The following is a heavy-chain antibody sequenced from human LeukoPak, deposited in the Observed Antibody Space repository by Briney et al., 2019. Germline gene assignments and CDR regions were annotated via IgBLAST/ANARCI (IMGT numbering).Heavy chain of an antibody. J-gene: IGHJ4*02. CDR2: ISAYNGNT. CDR3: ARDAYTYYYDSSGYSLFDY. D-gene: IGHD3-22*01. Sequence: ASAKVSCKASGYTFTSYGISWVRQAPGQGLEWMGWISAYNGNTNYAQKPQGRVTMTTDTSTSTAYMELRSLRSDDTAVYYCARDAYTYYYDSSGYSLFDYWGQGTLVTVSS. V-gene: IGHV1-18*01. CDR1: GYTFTSYG.